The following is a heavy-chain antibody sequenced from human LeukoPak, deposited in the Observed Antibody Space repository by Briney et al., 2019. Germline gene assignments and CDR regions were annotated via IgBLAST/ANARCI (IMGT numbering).Heavy chain of an antibody. CDR2: ISSSRDSR. CDR1: GYTFSSYA. D-gene: IGHD4-23*01. V-gene: IGHV3-64*01. CDR3: LRWSDY. Sequence: PGGSLRLSCAASGYTFSSYAMHWVRQAPGKGLEYVSAISSSRDSRFYAHSVKGRFTISRDNSKNTLYLQMGSLRADDMAVYYCLRWSDYWGQGTLVTVSS. J-gene: IGHJ4*02.